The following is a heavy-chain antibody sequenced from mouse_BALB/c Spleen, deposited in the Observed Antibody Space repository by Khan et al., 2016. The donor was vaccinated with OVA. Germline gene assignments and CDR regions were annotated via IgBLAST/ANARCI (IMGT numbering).Heavy chain of an antibody. D-gene: IGHD2-10*01. J-gene: IGHJ4*01. Sequence: QIQLVQSGPELKKPGETVKISCKASGYTFTNFGMNWVKQAPGKGLKWMGWINTYTGEPTYADDFKGRFAFSLETSANTAYLQISNLKNEDTATYFCARPPYFSYVLVYWGQGTSVTVFS. CDR1: GYTFTNFG. CDR3: ARPPYFSYVLVY. V-gene: IGHV9-3-1*01. CDR2: INTYTGEP.